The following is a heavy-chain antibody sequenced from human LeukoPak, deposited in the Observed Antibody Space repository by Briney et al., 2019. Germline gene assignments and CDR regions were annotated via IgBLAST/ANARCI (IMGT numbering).Heavy chain of an antibody. D-gene: IGHD5-12*01. CDR2: IIPILGIA. Sequence: GASVKVSCKASGGTFSSYAISWVRQAPGQGLEWMGRIIPILGIANYAQKFQGRVTITADESTSTAYMELSSLRSEDTAVYYCARARYRWLRYDAFDIWGQGTMVTVSS. V-gene: IGHV1-69*04. J-gene: IGHJ3*02. CDR1: GGTFSSYA. CDR3: ARARYRWLRYDAFDI.